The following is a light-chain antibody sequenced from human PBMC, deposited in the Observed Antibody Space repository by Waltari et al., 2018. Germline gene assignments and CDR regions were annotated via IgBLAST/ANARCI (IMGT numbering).Light chain of an antibody. J-gene: IGKJ2*01. CDR2: VAS. CDR1: QDISNY. CDR3: LQGYYYHT. V-gene: IGKV1-39*01. Sequence: DIQMTQPPSSLSASVGDRVTITCRASQDISNYLSWYQQKPGKAPKLLIYVASSLQSGVPSRFSGSGSGTDFTLTISSLQPEDFATYYCLQGYYYHTFGQGTKLEVK.